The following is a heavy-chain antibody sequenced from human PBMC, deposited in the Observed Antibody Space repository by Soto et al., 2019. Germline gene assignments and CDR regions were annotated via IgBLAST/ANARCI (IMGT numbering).Heavy chain of an antibody. Sequence: SETLSLTCTVSGGSISSYYWSWTRQPPGKGLEWIGYIYYSGSTNYNPSLKSRVTISVDTSKNQFSLKLSSVTVADTAVYYCARHVVPAANYFAYWGQGTLVTVSS. V-gene: IGHV4-59*08. CDR1: GGSISSYY. CDR3: ARHVVPAANYFAY. D-gene: IGHD2-2*01. CDR2: IYYSGST. J-gene: IGHJ4*02.